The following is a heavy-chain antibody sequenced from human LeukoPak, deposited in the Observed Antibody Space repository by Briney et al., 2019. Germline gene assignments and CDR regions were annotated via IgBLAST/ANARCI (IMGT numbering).Heavy chain of an antibody. V-gene: IGHV3-30*18. Sequence: PGGSLRLSCAASGFTFSSYGMHWVRQAPGKGLEWGAVISYDGSNKYYADSVKGRFTISRDNSKNTLYLQMNSLRAEDTAVYYCAKAPAPGDYWGQGTLVTVSS. CDR2: ISYDGSNK. CDR3: AKAPAPGDY. CDR1: GFTFSSYG. J-gene: IGHJ4*02.